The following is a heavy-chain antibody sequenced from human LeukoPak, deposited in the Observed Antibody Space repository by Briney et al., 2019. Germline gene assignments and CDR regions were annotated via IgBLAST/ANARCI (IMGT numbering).Heavy chain of an antibody. CDR3: ARTTEYPEYWFDP. J-gene: IGHJ5*02. D-gene: IGHD2-2*01. Sequence: PSETLSLTCTVSGDSISSSSSYWGWIRQPPGKGLEWIGSIYYSGSTYYNPSLKSRVTISVDTSKNQFSLKLSSVTAADTAVYYCARTTEYPEYWFDPWGQGTLVTVSS. V-gene: IGHV4-39*07. CDR2: IYYSGST. CDR1: GDSISSSSSY.